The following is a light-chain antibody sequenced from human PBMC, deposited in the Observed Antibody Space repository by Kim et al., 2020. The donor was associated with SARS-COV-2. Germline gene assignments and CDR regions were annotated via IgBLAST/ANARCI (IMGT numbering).Light chain of an antibody. CDR1: QSVSSN. CDR2: GAS. Sequence: SPGERATLSSRASQSVSSNLAWYQQRPGQAPRLLIYGASTRATGIPARFSGNGSGTEFILTISSLQSEDFAVYYCQQYNNWPPLTFGGGTKVDIK. CDR3: QQYNNWPPLT. J-gene: IGKJ4*01. V-gene: IGKV3-15*01.